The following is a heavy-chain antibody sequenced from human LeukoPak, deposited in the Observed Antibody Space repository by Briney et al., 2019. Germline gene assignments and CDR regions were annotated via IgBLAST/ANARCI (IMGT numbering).Heavy chain of an antibody. Sequence: ASVKVSWNASGYTFTSYYMQWGQQAPGQGLEWMGIINPSGGRTSYAQKFQGRVTMTRDTSTSTVYMELSSLRSEDTAVYYCARPERGYSYGAYYYYGMDVRGQGTTVTVSS. CDR3: ARPERGYSYGAYYYYGMDV. D-gene: IGHD5-18*01. V-gene: IGHV1-46*01. CDR2: INPSGGRT. J-gene: IGHJ6*02. CDR1: GYTFTSYY.